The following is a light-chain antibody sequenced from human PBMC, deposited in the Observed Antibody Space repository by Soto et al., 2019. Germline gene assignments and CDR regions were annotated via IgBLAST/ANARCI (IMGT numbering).Light chain of an antibody. V-gene: IGLV2-11*01. CDR2: DVS. CDR3: CSYAGSYTYV. J-gene: IGLJ1*01. CDR1: SSDLGGYNY. Sequence: QSVLTQPRSVSGSPGQSVTISCTGTSSDLGGYNYVSWYQQHPGKAPKLMIYDVSKRPAGVPDRFSGSKSGNTASLTISGLQAEDEADCYCCSYAGSYTYVFGTGTKLTVL.